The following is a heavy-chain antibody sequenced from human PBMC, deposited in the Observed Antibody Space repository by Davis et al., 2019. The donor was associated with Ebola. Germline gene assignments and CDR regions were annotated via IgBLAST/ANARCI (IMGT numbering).Heavy chain of an antibody. Sequence: GESLKISCAASGFTFSSYSMNWVRQAPGKGLEWVSSISSSSSYIYYADSVKGRFTISRDNSKNTLYLQMNSLRAEDTAVYYCARVRMTTVTTLDYWGQGTLVTVSS. V-gene: IGHV3-21*01. CDR2: ISSSSSYI. CDR1: GFTFSSYS. D-gene: IGHD4-17*01. J-gene: IGHJ4*02. CDR3: ARVRMTTVTTLDY.